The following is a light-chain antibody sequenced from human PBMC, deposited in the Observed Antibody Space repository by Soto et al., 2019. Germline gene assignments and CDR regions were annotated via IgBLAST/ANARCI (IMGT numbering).Light chain of an antibody. CDR3: QQYNTYWT. J-gene: IGKJ1*01. V-gene: IGKV1-5*03. Sequence: DIQMTQSPSTLSASVGDRVTITCRASQSISWWLAWYQQKPGKAPKLLIYTASSLESGVPSRFSGSGSGTEFTLTISSLQPDDVATYYCQQYNTYWTFGQGTRVEIK. CDR2: TAS. CDR1: QSISWW.